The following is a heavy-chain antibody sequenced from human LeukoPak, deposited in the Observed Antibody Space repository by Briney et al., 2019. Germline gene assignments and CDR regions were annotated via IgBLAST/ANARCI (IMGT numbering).Heavy chain of an antibody. CDR2: IGGSSTSI. CDR1: GFTFSSHS. V-gene: IGHV3-21*01. Sequence: PGGSLRLSCAASGFTFSSHSMIWIRQAPGKGLEWVSSIGGSSTSIYYAGSVKGRFTIARDNAKNSLYLQMDSLRAGDTALYYCARGSAVSDFDHWGQGTLVTVSS. J-gene: IGHJ4*02. CDR3: ARGSAVSDFDH. D-gene: IGHD2-2*01.